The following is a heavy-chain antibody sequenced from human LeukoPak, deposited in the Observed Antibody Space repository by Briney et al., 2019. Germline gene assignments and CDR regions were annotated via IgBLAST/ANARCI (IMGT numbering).Heavy chain of an antibody. CDR3: AREGYYYDTSGYFYSWYFDL. J-gene: IGHJ2*01. D-gene: IGHD3-22*01. CDR1: GFTFSSYA. Sequence: GGSLRLSCAASGFTFSSYAMSWVRQAPGKGLEWVSAISGSGASTLYADSVKGRFTISRDNSKNTLYLQMNSLRAEDTAVYFCAREGYYYDTSGYFYSWYFDLWGRGTLVTVSS. V-gene: IGHV3-23*01. CDR2: ISGSGAST.